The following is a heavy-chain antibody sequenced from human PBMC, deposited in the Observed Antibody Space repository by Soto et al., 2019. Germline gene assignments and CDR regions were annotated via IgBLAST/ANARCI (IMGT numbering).Heavy chain of an antibody. D-gene: IGHD1-1*01. CDR3: AKATATSGGAFEI. CDR1: GFICSSYD. J-gene: IGHJ3*02. Sequence: VGCLRLSCAVSGFICSSYDMSWVRQAPGKGLEWVSTILVGGSTHYEDAVKGRFTISRDTSKNTVYLKMNSLTAGDTAVYYCAKATATSGGAFEIYGQGTMVNVSS. V-gene: IGHV3-23*01. CDR2: ILVGGST.